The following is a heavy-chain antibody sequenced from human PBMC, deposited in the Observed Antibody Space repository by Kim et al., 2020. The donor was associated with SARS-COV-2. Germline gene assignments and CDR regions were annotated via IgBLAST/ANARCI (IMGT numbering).Heavy chain of an antibody. Sequence: GTANYAQKFQGRVTITADESTSTAYMELSSLRSEDTAVYYCARGDYYFDYWGQGTLVTVSS. J-gene: IGHJ4*02. CDR3: ARGDYYFDY. V-gene: IGHV1-69*01. CDR2: GTA.